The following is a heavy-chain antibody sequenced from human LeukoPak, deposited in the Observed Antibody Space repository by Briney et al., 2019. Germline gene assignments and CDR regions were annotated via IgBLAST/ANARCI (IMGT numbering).Heavy chain of an antibody. CDR1: GFTVSTNY. V-gene: IGHV3-23*01. D-gene: IGHD2-8*01. CDR3: AKDHCTNGVCYYNFDY. Sequence: PGGSLRLSCVVSGFTVSTNYMNWVRQAPGKGLEWVSAISGSGGSTYYADSVKGRFTISRDNSKNTLYLQMNSLRAEDTAVYYCAKDHCTNGVCYYNFDYWGQGTLVTVSS. CDR2: ISGSGGST. J-gene: IGHJ4*02.